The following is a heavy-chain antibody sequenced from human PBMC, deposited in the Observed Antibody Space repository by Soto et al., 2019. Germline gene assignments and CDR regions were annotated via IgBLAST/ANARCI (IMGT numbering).Heavy chain of an antibody. Sequence: QVQLVQSGAEVKKPRASVKVSCKASGYTFTSYDINWLRQATGQGLESMAWMNPNSGNTGYAQKFQGRVTMTRNTSVSTAYMELSRLRSEDTAVYYWTRGVADYLVPWGQGTLFTFSS. V-gene: IGHV1-8*01. D-gene: IGHD2-15*01. CDR3: TRGVADYLVP. CDR2: MNPNSGNT. J-gene: IGHJ5*02. CDR1: GYTFTSYD.